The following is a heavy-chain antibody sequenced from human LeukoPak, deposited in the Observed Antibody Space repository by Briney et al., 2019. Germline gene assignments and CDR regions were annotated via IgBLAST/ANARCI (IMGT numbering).Heavy chain of an antibody. J-gene: IGHJ4*02. CDR1: GASISSYY. V-gene: IGHV4-4*07. Sequence: PSETLSLTCTVSGASISSYYWSWIRQPAGKGLEWIGRIYTSGTTNYSPSLKSRVTMSVDTSKNHFSLKLSSVTAADTAVYYCARDSGRRTGFDYWGQGTLVTVSS. D-gene: IGHD1-14*01. CDR3: ARDSGRRTGFDY. CDR2: IYTSGTT.